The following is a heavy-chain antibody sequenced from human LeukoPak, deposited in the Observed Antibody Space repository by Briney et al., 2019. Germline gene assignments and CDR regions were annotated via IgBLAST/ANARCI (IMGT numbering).Heavy chain of an antibody. V-gene: IGHV3-30-3*01. J-gene: IGHJ4*02. CDR1: GFAFSTYA. D-gene: IGHD3-9*01. Sequence: GGTLRLSCEASGFAFSTYAIHWVRQAPGKGLEWGAVISFDGGNKIYADSVKGRFTIYRDNTKKKLYLQMNSLTTVCTAVYYFAKVSGGDIRGHFDYGGRGTLFTVSS. CDR3: AKVSGGDIRGHFDY. CDR2: ISFDGGNK.